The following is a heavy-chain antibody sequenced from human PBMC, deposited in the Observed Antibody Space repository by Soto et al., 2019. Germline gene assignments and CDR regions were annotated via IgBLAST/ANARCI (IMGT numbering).Heavy chain of an antibody. J-gene: IGHJ6*02. D-gene: IGHD2-2*02. Sequence: SVKVSCKASGGTFSSYAISWVRQAPGQGLEWMGGIIPIFGTANYAQKFQGRVTITADESTSTAYMELSSLRSEDTAVYYCAGDNVVVPAAIHRNYYYYGMDVWGQGTTFTVSS. CDR3: AGDNVVVPAAIHRNYYYYGMDV. CDR1: GGTFSSYA. V-gene: IGHV1-69*13. CDR2: IIPIFGTA.